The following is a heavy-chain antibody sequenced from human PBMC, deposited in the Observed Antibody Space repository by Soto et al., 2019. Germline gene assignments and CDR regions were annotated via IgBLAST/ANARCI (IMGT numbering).Heavy chain of an antibody. J-gene: IGHJ4*02. CDR2: ISGGST. V-gene: IGHV3-23*01. D-gene: IGHD3-10*01. CDR1: GFIFGTYS. Sequence: GGSLRLSCAASGFIFGTYSMNWVRQAPGKGLEWVSSISGGSTYYADSVKGRFTISRDNSKNTLYLQMNSLRAEDTAVYYCAKFKWFGESHLNYWGQGTLVTVSS. CDR3: AKFKWFGESHLNY.